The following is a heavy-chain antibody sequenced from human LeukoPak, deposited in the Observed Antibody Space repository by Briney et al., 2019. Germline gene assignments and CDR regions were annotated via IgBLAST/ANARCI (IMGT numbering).Heavy chain of an antibody. J-gene: IGHJ6*03. V-gene: IGHV3-21*01. CDR3: AKCGVRGATYYYYYMDV. CDR1: GFTFSSYS. D-gene: IGHD3-10*01. CDR2: ISSSRSYI. Sequence: GGSLRLSWAASGFTFSSYSMNWVRQAPGKGLEWVSSISSSRSYIYYADSVKGRFTIARDNAKNSLYLQMNSLRAEDTAVYYCAKCGVRGATYYYYYMDVWGKGTTVTISS.